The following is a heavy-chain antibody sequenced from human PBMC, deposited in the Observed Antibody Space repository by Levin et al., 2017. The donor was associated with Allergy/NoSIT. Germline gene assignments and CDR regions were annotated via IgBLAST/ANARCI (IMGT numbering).Heavy chain of an antibody. CDR3: TNSWWAARSQDY. V-gene: IGHV3-23*01. D-gene: IGHD2-15*01. CDR2: ISNSGDKT. CDR1: GLPFDTYG. J-gene: IGHJ4*02. Sequence: GGSLRLSCVASGLPFDTYGMTWVRQAPGKGLEWVAAISNSGDKTEYRDSVRGRFTISRDNSKNTVYLQMNSLRVEETAIYYCTNSWWAARSQDYWGQGALVTVSS.